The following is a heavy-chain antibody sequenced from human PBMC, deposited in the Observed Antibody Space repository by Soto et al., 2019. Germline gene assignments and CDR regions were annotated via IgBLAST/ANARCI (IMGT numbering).Heavy chain of an antibody. D-gene: IGHD3-10*02. J-gene: IGHJ6*02. CDR2: INHSGST. CDR3: ARDLLPTFATEDYFYYGMDV. Sequence: SETLSLTCAVYGGSFSGYYWSWIRQPPGKGLEWIGEINHSGSTNYNPSLKSRVTISRDNAKNSLYLQMSSLTAEDTAVYYCARDLLPTFATEDYFYYGMDVWGQGTTVTVSS. V-gene: IGHV4-34*01. CDR1: GGSFSGYY.